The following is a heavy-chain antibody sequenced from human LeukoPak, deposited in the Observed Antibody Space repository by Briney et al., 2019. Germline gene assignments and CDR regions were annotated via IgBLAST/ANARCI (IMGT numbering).Heavy chain of an antibody. CDR3: ARRSSGSPPFYFDY. V-gene: IGHV3-74*01. J-gene: IGHJ4*02. Sequence: GGSLRLSCAASGFTFSSYWMHWVRQAPGKGLVWVSRINSDGSTTNYADSVKGRFTISRDNAKNTLDLQMNSLRAEDTAVYYCARRSSGSPPFYFDYWGQGTLVTVSS. D-gene: IGHD1-26*01. CDR2: INSDGSTT. CDR1: GFTFSSYW.